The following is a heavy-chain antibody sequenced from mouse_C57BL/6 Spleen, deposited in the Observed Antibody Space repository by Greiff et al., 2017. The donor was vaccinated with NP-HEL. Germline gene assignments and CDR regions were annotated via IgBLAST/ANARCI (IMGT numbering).Heavy chain of an antibody. J-gene: IGHJ4*01. D-gene: IGHD3-2*02. CDR3: ASTAQATSAMDY. CDR2: ISYDGSN. V-gene: IGHV3-6*01. CDR1: GYSITSGYY. Sequence: EVKLQESGPGLVKPSQSLSLTCSVTGYSITSGYYWNWIRQFPGNKLEWMGYISYDGSNNYNPSLKNRISITRDTSKNQFFLKLNSVTTEDTATYYCASTAQATSAMDYWGQGTSVTVSS.